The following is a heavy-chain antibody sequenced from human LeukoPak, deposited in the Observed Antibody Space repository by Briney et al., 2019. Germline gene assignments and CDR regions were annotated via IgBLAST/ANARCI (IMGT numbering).Heavy chain of an antibody. CDR3: ARECSSTSCPIYYYYYGMDV. CDR2: ISSSGSTI. V-gene: IGHV3-48*03. J-gene: IGHJ6*02. Sequence: GGSLRLSCAASGFTFSSYEMNWVRQAPGKGLEWVSYISSSGSTIYYADSVKGRFTISRDNAKNSLYLQMNSLRAEDTAVYYCARECSSTSCPIYYYYYGMDVWGQGTTVTVSS. D-gene: IGHD2-2*01. CDR1: GFTFSSYE.